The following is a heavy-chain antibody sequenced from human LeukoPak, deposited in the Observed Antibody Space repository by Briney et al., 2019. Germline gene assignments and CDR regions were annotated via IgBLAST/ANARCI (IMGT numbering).Heavy chain of an antibody. Sequence: ASVKVSCKASGYTFTDYYMHWVRQAPGQGLEWMGWINPNSGGTNYAQKFQGRVTMTRDTSISTAYMELSRLRADDTAVYYCATPPTEGTAVAGTFPDYWGQGTLVTVSS. V-gene: IGHV1-2*02. CDR3: ATPPTEGTAVAGTFPDY. CDR2: INPNSGGT. D-gene: IGHD6-19*01. J-gene: IGHJ4*02. CDR1: GYTFTDYY.